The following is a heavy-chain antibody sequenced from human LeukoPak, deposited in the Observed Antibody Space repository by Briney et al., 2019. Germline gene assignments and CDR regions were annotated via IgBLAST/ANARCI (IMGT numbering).Heavy chain of an antibody. Sequence: SETLSLTCTVSGGSISSYYWSWIRQPPGKGLEWIGYIYYSGSTNYNPSLKSRVTISVDTSKNQFSLKLSSVTAADTAVYYCARRSAAGSLDYWGQGTLVTVSS. D-gene: IGHD6-13*01. CDR2: IYYSGST. CDR3: ARRSAAGSLDY. CDR1: GGSISSYY. J-gene: IGHJ4*02. V-gene: IGHV4-59*01.